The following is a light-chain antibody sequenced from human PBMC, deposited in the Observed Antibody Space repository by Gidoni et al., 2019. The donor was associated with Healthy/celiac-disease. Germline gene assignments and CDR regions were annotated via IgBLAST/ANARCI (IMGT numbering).Light chain of an antibody. CDR3: MQALQTPPA. CDR2: LGS. Sequence: DLVMTQSQLSLPVTPGEPASISCRSSQSLLHSNGYNYLDWYPQKTGQSPQLLIYLGSNRVSGVPDRFSGSGSGTDFTLKISRVDAGDVGVYYCMQALQTPPAFGQXTRLEIK. V-gene: IGKV2-28*01. CDR1: QSLLHSNGYNY. J-gene: IGKJ5*01.